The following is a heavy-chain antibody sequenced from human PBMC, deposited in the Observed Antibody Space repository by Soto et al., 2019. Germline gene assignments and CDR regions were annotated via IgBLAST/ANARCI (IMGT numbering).Heavy chain of an antibody. CDR1: GFSFDEYA. V-gene: IGHV3-9*01. D-gene: IGHD2-2*01. CDR3: AKGFCSCTGCLTYSYMDV. Sequence: EVQLVESGGGLVQPGRSLRLSCAASGFSFDEYAMHWVRQAPGKGLEWVSGISWNSGTMGYGDSVKGRFTISRDNAKNSLYLQMNSLRAEDTALYYCAKGFCSCTGCLTYSYMDVWGKGTTVTVSS. J-gene: IGHJ6*03. CDR2: ISWNSGTM.